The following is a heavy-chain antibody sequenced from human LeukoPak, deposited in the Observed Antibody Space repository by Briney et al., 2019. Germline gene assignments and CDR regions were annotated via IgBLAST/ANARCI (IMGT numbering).Heavy chain of an antibody. CDR1: GFTFSSYW. CDR3: ARDGPQYLDCSSTSCYSDY. D-gene: IGHD2-2*01. V-gene: IGHV3-7*01. CDR2: IKQDGSEK. J-gene: IGHJ4*02. Sequence: GGSLRLSCAASGFTFSSYWISWVRQAPGKGLEWVANIKQDGSEKYYVDSVKGRFTISRDNAKNSLYLQMNSLRAGDTAVYYCARDGPQYLDCSSTSCYSDYWGQGTLVTVSS.